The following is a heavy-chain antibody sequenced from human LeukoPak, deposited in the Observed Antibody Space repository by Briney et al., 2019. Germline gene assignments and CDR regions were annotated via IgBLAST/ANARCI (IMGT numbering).Heavy chain of an antibody. CDR2: ISSNGGST. CDR3: ARDLGGFWSGYYAY. V-gene: IGHV3-64*01. J-gene: IGHJ4*02. Sequence: GGSLRLSCAASGFTFSSYAMSWVRQAPGKGLEYVSAISSNGGSTYYANSVKGRFTISRDNSKNTLYLQMGSLRVEDMAVYYCARDLGGFWSGYYAYWGQGTLVTVSS. CDR1: GFTFSSYA. D-gene: IGHD3-3*01.